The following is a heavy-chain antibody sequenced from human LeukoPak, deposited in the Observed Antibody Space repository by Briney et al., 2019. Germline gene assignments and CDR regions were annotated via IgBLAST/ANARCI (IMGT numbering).Heavy chain of an antibody. Sequence: GGSLRLSCGASGFVFDDYDMHWVRQAPGKGLEWVAFIRSDGYHTYYTDTVKGRFIITRDNFKNTLYLQMNSLRLEDMAVYYCAKPSGSGVDYWGRGTRVTVSS. CDR3: AKPSGSGVDY. V-gene: IGHV3-30*02. CDR2: IRSDGYHT. CDR1: GFVFDDYD. J-gene: IGHJ4*02. D-gene: IGHD1-26*01.